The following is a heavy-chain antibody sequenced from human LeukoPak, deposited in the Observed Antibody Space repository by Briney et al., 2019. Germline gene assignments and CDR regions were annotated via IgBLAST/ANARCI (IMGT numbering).Heavy chain of an antibody. CDR3: ARDRGVSYFDY. CDR1: GFIFSRYA. CDR2: ISYDGCSK. D-gene: IGHD2-8*01. Sequence: GGTLRLFCAASGFIFSRYAMHWVPEARGKALEGVAVISYDGCSKYYADFVKGRFTISRDNSKNTLYLQMNSLRAEDTAVYYCARDRGVSYFDYWGQGTLVTASS. V-gene: IGHV3-30-3*01. J-gene: IGHJ4*02.